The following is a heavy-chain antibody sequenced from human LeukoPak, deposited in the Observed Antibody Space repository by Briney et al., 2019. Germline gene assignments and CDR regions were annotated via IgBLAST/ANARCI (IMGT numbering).Heavy chain of an antibody. V-gene: IGHV1-69*05. CDR2: IIPIFGTA. J-gene: IGHJ3*02. Sequence: GASVKVSCKASGGTFSSYAISWVRQAPGQGLEWMGRIIPIFGTANYAQKFQGRVTITTDESTSTAYMELRSLRSDDTAVYYCATVIGFLSSSTRYGAGAFDIWGQGTMVTVSS. D-gene: IGHD6-13*01. CDR1: GGTFSSYA. CDR3: ATVIGFLSSSTRYGAGAFDI.